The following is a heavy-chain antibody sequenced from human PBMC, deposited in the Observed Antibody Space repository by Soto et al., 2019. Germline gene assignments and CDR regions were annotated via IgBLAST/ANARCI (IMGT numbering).Heavy chain of an antibody. CDR2: ISYDGSNK. V-gene: IGHV3-30*18. CDR3: AKDMHYCSGGTSIFGMDV. Sequence: VGSLRLSCAASGFTFSSYGMHWVRQAPGKGLEWVAVISYDGSNKYYADSVKGRFTISRDNSKNTLYLQMNSLRAEDTAVYYCAKDMHYCSGGTSIFGMDVWGQGTTVTVSS. J-gene: IGHJ6*02. CDR1: GFTFSSYG. D-gene: IGHD2-15*01.